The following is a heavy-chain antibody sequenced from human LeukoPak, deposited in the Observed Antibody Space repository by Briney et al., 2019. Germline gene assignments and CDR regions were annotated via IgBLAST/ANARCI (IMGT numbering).Heavy chain of an antibody. V-gene: IGHV4-4*08. CDR1: GGSICSYS. J-gene: IGHJ4*02. Sequence: SETLSLTCTVSGGSICSYSWSWIRQPPGKGLEWIGYFYNSGSTNYNPSLKSRVTISVDTSKNQFSLKLSSVTAADTAVYYCARPSYYDFWSGYYSSTHFDYWGQGTLVTVSS. CDR3: ARPSYYDFWSGYYSSTHFDY. D-gene: IGHD3-3*01. CDR2: FYNSGST.